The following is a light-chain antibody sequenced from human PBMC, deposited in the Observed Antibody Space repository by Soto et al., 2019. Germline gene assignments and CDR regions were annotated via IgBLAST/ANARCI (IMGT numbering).Light chain of an antibody. J-gene: IGKJ4*01. CDR3: QQYVNLL. Sequence: DIQMTQSPSCLSASVGDRVTITCQASQDISNYLNWYQQKPGKAPKLLIYDASNLETGVPSRFSGSGSGTDFTFTISSLQPEDIATYYCQQYVNLLFGGGTKVEIK. CDR1: QDISNY. CDR2: DAS. V-gene: IGKV1-33*01.